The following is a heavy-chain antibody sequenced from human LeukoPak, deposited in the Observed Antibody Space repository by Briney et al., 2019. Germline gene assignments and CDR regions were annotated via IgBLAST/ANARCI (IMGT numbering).Heavy chain of an antibody. CDR2: ISPSTNTV. V-gene: IGHV3-48*02. CDR1: GFAFSSYS. Sequence: TGGSLRLSCAASGFAFSSYSMTWVRQAPGKGLEWVSYISPSTNTVYYADSVKGRFTVSRDMAKNSLSLHLNSLRDEDTAVYYCARSPNYYGAGSYYEYYFDYWGRGTLVAVSS. J-gene: IGHJ4*02. D-gene: IGHD3-10*01. CDR3: ARSPNYYGAGSYYEYYFDY.